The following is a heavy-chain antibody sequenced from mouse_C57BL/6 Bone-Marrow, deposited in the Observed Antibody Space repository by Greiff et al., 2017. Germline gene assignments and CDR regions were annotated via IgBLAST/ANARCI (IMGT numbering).Heavy chain of an antibody. V-gene: IGHV1-42*01. J-gene: IGHJ3*01. Sequence: VQLQQSGPELVKPGASVKISCKASGYSFTGYYMNWVKQSPEKSLEWIGEINPSTGGTTYNQKFKAKATLTVDKSSSTAYMQLKSLTSEDSAVYYCAAIYYGNRAWFAYWGQGTLVTVSA. D-gene: IGHD2-1*01. CDR2: INPSTGGT. CDR3: AAIYYGNRAWFAY. CDR1: GYSFTGYY.